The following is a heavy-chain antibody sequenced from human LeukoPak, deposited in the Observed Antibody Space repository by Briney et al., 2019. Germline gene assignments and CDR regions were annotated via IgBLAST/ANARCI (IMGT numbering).Heavy chain of an antibody. CDR2: IYHSGST. CDR3: ATLTTVVTAYYFDY. D-gene: IGHD4-23*01. Sequence: SETLSLTCAVSSGSISSSNWWSWVRQPPGKGLEWIGYIYHSGSTDYNPSLKSRVTISVDTSKSQFSLKLTSVTAADTAVYYCATLTTVVTAYYFDYWGQGTLVTVSS. CDR1: SGSISSSNW. V-gene: IGHV4-4*02. J-gene: IGHJ4*02.